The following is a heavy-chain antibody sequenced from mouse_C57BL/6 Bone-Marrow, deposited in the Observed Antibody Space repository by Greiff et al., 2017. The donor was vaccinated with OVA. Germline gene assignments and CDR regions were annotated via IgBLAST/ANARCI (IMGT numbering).Heavy chain of an antibody. V-gene: IGHV14-4*01. D-gene: IGHD2-1*01. CDR2: IDPENGDT. Sequence: EVKLMESGAELVRPGASVKLSCTASGFNIKDDYMHWVKQRPEQGLEWIGWIDPENGDTEYASKFQGKATITADTSSNTAYLQLSSLTSEDTAVYYCTRLNYKVAYWGQGTLVTVSA. CDR3: TRLNYKVAY. CDR1: GFNIKDDY. J-gene: IGHJ3*01.